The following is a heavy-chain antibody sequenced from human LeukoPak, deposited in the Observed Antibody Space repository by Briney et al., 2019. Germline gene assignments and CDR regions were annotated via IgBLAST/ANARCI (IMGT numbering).Heavy chain of an antibody. Sequence: GGSLRLSCAASGFTLSSYEMNWVRQAPGKGLEWVSYISSSGSTICYADSVKGRFTISRDNAKNSLYLQMNSLRAEDTAVYYCARDLVHSSSWFYYYYGMDVWGQGTTVTVSS. J-gene: IGHJ6*02. CDR3: ARDLVHSSSWFYYYYGMDV. D-gene: IGHD6-13*01. V-gene: IGHV3-48*03. CDR2: ISSSGSTI. CDR1: GFTLSSYE.